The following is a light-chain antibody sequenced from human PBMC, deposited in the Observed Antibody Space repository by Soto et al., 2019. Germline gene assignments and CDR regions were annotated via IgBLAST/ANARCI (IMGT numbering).Light chain of an antibody. CDR3: QQYDKWPHT. V-gene: IGKV3-15*01. Sequence: EVVMTQSPVTLSVSPGERATLSCRASQNLSRNLAWYQQQPGQAPRLLIFYASTRATGIPARFSGSGSGAAFTLTISSLQSEDFPVYFCQQYDKWPHTFGPWNKLAI. J-gene: IGKJ2*01. CDR2: YAS. CDR1: QNLSRN.